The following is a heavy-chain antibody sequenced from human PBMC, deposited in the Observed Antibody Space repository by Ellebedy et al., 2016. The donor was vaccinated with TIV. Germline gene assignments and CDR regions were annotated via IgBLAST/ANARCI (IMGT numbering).Heavy chain of an antibody. CDR1: GYTFTGYY. Sequence: ASVKVSXKASGYTFTGYYMHWVRQAPGQGLEWMGWINPNSGGTNYAQKFQGRVTMTRDTSISTAYMELSRLRSDDTAVYYCARPAAAGYYYYMDVWGKGTTVTVSS. J-gene: IGHJ6*03. CDR3: ARPAAAGYYYYMDV. D-gene: IGHD2-2*01. V-gene: IGHV1-2*02. CDR2: INPNSGGT.